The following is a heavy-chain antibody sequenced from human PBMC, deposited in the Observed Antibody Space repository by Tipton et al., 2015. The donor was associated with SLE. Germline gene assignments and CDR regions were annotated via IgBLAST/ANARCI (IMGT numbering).Heavy chain of an antibody. CDR2: INHSGST. V-gene: IGHV4-34*01. J-gene: IGHJ3*02. CDR1: GGSFSGYY. CDR3: AGNRQVRGLGPFDI. Sequence: TLSLTCAVYGGSFSGYYWSWIRQPPGKGLEWIGEINHSGSTNYNPSLKSRVTISVDTSKNHFSLKRSSVTAADAAVYYCAGNRQVRGLGPFDIWGQGTMVTVSS. D-gene: IGHD3-10*01.